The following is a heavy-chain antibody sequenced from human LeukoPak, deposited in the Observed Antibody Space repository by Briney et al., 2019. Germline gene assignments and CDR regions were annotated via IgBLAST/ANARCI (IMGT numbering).Heavy chain of an antibody. Sequence: SVKVSCKASGGTFSSYAISWVRQAPGQGLEWMGRIIPIFGTANYAQKFQGRVTITTDESTSTAYMELRSLRSDDTAVYYCAREQWGNWHQNLNWFDPWGQGTLVTVSS. CDR3: AREQWGNWHQNLNWFDP. CDR1: GGTFSSYA. CDR2: IIPIFGTA. D-gene: IGHD6-19*01. J-gene: IGHJ5*02. V-gene: IGHV1-69*05.